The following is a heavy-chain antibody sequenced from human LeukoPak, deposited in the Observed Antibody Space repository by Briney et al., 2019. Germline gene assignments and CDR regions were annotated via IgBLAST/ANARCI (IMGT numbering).Heavy chain of an antibody. D-gene: IGHD3-10*01. CDR1: GYTFTSYG. V-gene: IGHV1-18*01. CDR2: ISAYNDNT. CDR3: ARDLGMVRGVITV. Sequence: ASVKVSCKASGYTFTSYGISWVRQAPGQGLEWMGWISAYNDNTNYAQNLQGRVTMTTDTSTSTVYMELRSLRSDDTAVYYCARDLGMVRGVITVWGQGTLVTVSS. J-gene: IGHJ4*02.